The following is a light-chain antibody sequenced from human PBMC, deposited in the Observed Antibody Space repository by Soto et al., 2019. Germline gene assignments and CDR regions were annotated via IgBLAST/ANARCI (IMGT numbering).Light chain of an antibody. J-gene: IGKJ5*01. Sequence: EIVLTQSPATLSLSPGERATLSCRASQSVSSYLAWYQQKPGQAPRLLIYAASNRATGIPPRFSGSGSGTDFTLTNSSLEPEDVAVYYCQQRSNWHFGQGTRLEIK. CDR3: QQRSNWH. CDR1: QSVSSY. CDR2: AAS. V-gene: IGKV3-11*01.